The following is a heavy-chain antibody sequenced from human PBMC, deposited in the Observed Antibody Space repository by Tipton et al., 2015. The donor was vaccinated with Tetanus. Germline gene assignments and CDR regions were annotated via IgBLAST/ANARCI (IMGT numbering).Heavy chain of an antibody. CDR1: GYSSTKFA. D-gene: IGHD3-22*01. Sequence: QLVQSGAEVKKPGAPVKVSCKASGYSSTKFAISWVRQAPGQGLEWVGWINAYNGNTNYAQKLQDRVTMITDTSTSTVYMDLRSLRSDDTAVYYCATDYFDTSGSPFDIWGQGTMVIVSS. J-gene: IGHJ3*02. CDR2: INAYNGNT. V-gene: IGHV1-18*01. CDR3: ATDYFDTSGSPFDI.